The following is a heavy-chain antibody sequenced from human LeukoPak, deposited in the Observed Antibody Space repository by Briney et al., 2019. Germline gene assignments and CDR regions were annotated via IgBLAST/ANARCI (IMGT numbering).Heavy chain of an antibody. Sequence: GGSLRLSCAASGFTFSSYGMHWVRQAPGKGLEWVAVISYDGSNKYYADSVKGRFTISRDNSKYTLYLQMNSLRAEDTAVYYCAKAPYYYDSSGYYHLLDYWGQGTLVTVSS. CDR2: ISYDGSNK. J-gene: IGHJ4*02. V-gene: IGHV3-30*18. CDR1: GFTFSSYG. CDR3: AKAPYYYDSSGYYHLLDY. D-gene: IGHD3-22*01.